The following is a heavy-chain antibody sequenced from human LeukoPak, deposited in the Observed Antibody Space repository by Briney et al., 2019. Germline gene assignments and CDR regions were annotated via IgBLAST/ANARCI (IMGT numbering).Heavy chain of an antibody. CDR2: IYYSGGT. V-gene: IGHV4-39*01. Sequence: PSETLSLTCTVSGGSISSTSYYWGWIRQPPGKGLEWIGSIYYSGGTYYNPSLKSRVTISVDTSKNQFSLNLSSVTAADTAVYYCARHRYYYDSSGYYRYFDYWGQGTLVTVSS. J-gene: IGHJ4*02. CDR1: GGSISSTSYY. D-gene: IGHD3-22*01. CDR3: ARHRYYYDSSGYYRYFDY.